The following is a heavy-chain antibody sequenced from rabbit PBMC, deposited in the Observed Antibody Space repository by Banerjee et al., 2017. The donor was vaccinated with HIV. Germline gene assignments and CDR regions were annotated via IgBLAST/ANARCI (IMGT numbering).Heavy chain of an antibody. CDR2: IYTGSSGST. J-gene: IGHJ4*01. V-gene: IGHV1S45*01. Sequence: EESGGDLVKPEGSLTLTCTASGFSFSSSYWIYWVRQAPGKGLEWIGCIYTGSSGSTYYASWAKGRFTISKTSSTTVTLQMTSLTAADTATYFCARGTGYAGYGYATAYFTLWGPGTLVTVS. CDR3: ARGTGYAGYGYATAYFTL. D-gene: IGHD6-1*01. CDR1: GFSFSSSYW.